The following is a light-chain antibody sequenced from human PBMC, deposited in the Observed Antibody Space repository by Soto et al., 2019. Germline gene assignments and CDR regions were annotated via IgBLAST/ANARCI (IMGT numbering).Light chain of an antibody. CDR1: SSDVGSYNL. CDR3: SSYTSSSTLYV. J-gene: IGLJ1*01. Sequence: QSVLTQPASVSGSPGQSITISCTGTSSDVGSYNLVSWYQQHPGKAPKLMIYEGSKRPTGVSNRFSGSKSANTASLTISGLQAEDEADYYCSSYTSSSTLYVFGTGTKLTVL. V-gene: IGLV2-14*02. CDR2: EGS.